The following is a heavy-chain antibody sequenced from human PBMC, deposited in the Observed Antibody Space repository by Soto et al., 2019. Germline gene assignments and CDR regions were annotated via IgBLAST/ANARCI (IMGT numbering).Heavy chain of an antibody. J-gene: IGHJ4*02. CDR1: GGSISTYY. V-gene: IGHV4-4*07. CDR3: ARCYSTGRHIDY. Sequence: SETLSLTCTVSGGSISTYYWSWIRQPAGKGLEWIGRIYSNGSTYYNPSLKSRLTMSLDTSSKRFSLRLNSVTAADTAVYYCARCYSTGRHIDYWAPGTLVTVPS. CDR2: IYSNGST. D-gene: IGHD1-26*01.